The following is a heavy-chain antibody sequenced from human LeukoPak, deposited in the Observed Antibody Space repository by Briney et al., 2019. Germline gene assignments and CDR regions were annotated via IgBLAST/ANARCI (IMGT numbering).Heavy chain of an antibody. V-gene: IGHV1-46*01. CDR2: INPSGGST. D-gene: IGHD5-24*01. CDR1: GYTFTSYY. J-gene: IGHJ4*02. Sequence: ASVKVSCKASGYTFTSYYMHWVRQAPGQGLEWMGIINPSGGSTSYAQKFQGRVTMIRDISTNTVYMEVSSLRSEDTAVYYCAREDGYNHRRFDYWGQGTLVTVSS. CDR3: AREDGYNHRRFDY.